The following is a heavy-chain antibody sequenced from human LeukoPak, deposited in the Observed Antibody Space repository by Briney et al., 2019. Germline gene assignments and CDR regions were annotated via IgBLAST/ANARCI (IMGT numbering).Heavy chain of an antibody. V-gene: IGHV4-59*10. J-gene: IGHJ4*02. CDR2: IYTSGST. CDR1: GGSFSGYY. Sequence: SETLSLTCAVYGGSFSGYYWSWIRQPAGKGLEWIGRIYTSGSTNYNPSLKSRVTMSVDTSKNQFSLKLSSVTAADTAVYYCARHRAVTTAADYWGQGTLVTVSS. D-gene: IGHD4-17*01. CDR3: ARHRAVTTAADY.